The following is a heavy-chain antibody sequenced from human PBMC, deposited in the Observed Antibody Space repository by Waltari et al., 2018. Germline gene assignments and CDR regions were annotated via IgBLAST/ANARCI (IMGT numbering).Heavy chain of an antibody. CDR1: GFNFNTHD. D-gene: IGHD2-21*01. V-gene: IGHV3-23*01. J-gene: IGHJ4*02. Sequence: EVQLLESGGGLVQTGGSLGISCAASGFNFNTHDMSWVRQAPGKGLEWVSAISPSGGNTHYGDSVKGRFSISRDNSKNTLYLQLNSLRAEDTAVYYCAKDRDESEPYCGSDCYWDYWGQGTLVTVSS. CDR2: ISPSGGNT. CDR3: AKDRDESEPYCGSDCYWDY.